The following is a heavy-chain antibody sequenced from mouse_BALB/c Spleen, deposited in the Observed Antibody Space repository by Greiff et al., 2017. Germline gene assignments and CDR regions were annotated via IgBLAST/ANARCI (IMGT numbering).Heavy chain of an antibody. CDR3: ARKDGNYFDY. V-gene: IGHV3-2*02. D-gene: IGHD2-1*01. CDR1: GYSITSDYA. J-gene: IGHJ2*01. CDR2: ISYSGST. Sequence: EVKLMESGPGLVKPSQSLSLTCTVTGYSITSDYAWNWIRQFPGNKLEWMGYISYSGSTSYNPSLKSRISITRDTSKNQFFLQLNSVTTEDTATYYCARKDGNYFDYWGQGTTLTVSS.